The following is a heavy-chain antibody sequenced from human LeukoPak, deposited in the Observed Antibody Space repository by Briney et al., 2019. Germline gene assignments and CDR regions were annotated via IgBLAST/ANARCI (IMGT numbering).Heavy chain of an antibody. CDR2: IKQDGSEK. D-gene: IGHD2-15*01. CDR1: GFTFSSYW. CDR3: ARAYCSGGSCFFDY. Sequence: QPGGSLRLSCAASGFTFSSYWMSWVRQAPGKGLEWVANIKQDGSEKYYVDSVKGRFTITRDNAKNSLYLQMNSLRAEDTAVYYCARAYCSGGSCFFDYWGQGTLVTVSS. J-gene: IGHJ4*02. V-gene: IGHV3-7*01.